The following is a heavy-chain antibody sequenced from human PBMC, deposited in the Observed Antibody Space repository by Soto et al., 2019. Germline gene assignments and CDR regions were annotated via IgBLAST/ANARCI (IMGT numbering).Heavy chain of an antibody. D-gene: IGHD3-10*01. CDR1: GYTLTELS. J-gene: IGHJ4*02. V-gene: IGHV1-24*01. CDR2: FDPEDGET. Sequence: GASVKVSCKVSGYTLTELSMHWVRQAPGKGLEWMGGFDPEDGETIYAQKFQGRVTMTEDTSTDTAYMELSSLRSEDTAVYYCATPRFITMVRGGLRYYFDYWGQGTLVTFSS. CDR3: ATPRFITMVRGGLRYYFDY.